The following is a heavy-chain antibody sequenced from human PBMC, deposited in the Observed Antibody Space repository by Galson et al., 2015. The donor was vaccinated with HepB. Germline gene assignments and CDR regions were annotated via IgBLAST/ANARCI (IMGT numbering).Heavy chain of an antibody. CDR2: ISGSGENT. D-gene: IGHD6-19*01. Sequence: SLRLSCAVSGFTFSTYGMSWVRQAPGKGLEWVSAISGSGENTYYADSVKGRFTISRDNSKNTLYLQMNSLRAEDTAVYYCAKDRDSSGGGFDYWGQGTLVTVSS. CDR3: AKDRDSSGGGFDY. CDR1: GFTFSTYG. V-gene: IGHV3-23*01. J-gene: IGHJ4*02.